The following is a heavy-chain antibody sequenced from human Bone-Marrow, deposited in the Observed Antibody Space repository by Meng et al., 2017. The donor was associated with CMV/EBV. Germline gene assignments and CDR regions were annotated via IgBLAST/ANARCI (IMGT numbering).Heavy chain of an antibody. CDR1: GFTFSDYY. J-gene: IGHJ2*01. CDR3: ARDRSVRYFDL. V-gene: IGHV3-33*08. D-gene: IGHD3-16*02. CDR2: IWSDASNQ. Sequence: QVQLVESGGGLVKPGGSLRLSCAASGFTFSDYYMSWIRQAPGKGLEWVAVIWSDASNQYYADSVKGRLIISRDNSKNTLYLQVNSLRAEDTAVYYCARDRSVRYFDLWGRGTLVTVSS.